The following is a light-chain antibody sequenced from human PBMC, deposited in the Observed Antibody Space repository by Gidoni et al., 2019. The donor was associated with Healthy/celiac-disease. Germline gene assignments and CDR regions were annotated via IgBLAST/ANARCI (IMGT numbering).Light chain of an antibody. CDR2: DVS. Sequence: QSALTPPRSVAGSPGQSVTISCTGTSSDVGGYNYVSWYQQHPGKAPKLMIYDVSKRPSGVPDRFSGSKSGNTASLTISGLQAEDEADYYCCSYAGSYTWVFGGGTKLTV. CDR3: CSYAGSYTWV. V-gene: IGLV2-11*01. J-gene: IGLJ3*02. CDR1: SSDVGGYNY.